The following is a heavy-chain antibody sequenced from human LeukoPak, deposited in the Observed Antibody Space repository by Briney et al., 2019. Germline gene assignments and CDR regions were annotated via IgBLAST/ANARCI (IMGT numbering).Heavy chain of an antibody. D-gene: IGHD6-13*01. J-gene: IGHJ4*02. V-gene: IGHV3-9*01. CDR3: AKASSSWYAQYYFDY. CDR1: GFTFDDYA. CDR2: ISWNSGSI. Sequence: PGGSLRLSCAASGFTFDDYAMHWVRQAPGKGLEWVSGISWNSGSIGYADSVKGRFTISRDNAKNSLYLQMNSLRAEDTALYYCAKASSSWYAQYYFDYWGQGTLVTVSS.